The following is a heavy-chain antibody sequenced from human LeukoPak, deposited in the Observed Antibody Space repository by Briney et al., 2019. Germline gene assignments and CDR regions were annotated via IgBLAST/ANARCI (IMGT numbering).Heavy chain of an antibody. CDR1: GFPFSSYE. CDR3: ARDPLSATYDNDSSGYHFDY. D-gene: IGHD3-22*01. V-gene: IGHV3-48*03. J-gene: IGHJ4*02. CDR2: INCSGSTI. Sequence: GESLRLFCTVSGFPFSSYEMNWIRQAPGKGLEWVSYINCSGSTIYYADSVKGRFTISRDNAKNTLYLQMNSLRAEDTAVYYCARDPLSATYDNDSSGYHFDYWGQGTLVTVSS.